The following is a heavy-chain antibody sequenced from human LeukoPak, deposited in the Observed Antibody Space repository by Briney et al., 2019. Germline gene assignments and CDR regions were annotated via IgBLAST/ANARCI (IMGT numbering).Heavy chain of an antibody. Sequence: GGSLRLSCGASGFTFTSHWMSWVRQAPGKGLEWVANIKQDGNEKYYVESVKGRFIISRGNAKNSLYLQMNSLRAEDTAVYYCARGFYDGVNWFDPWGQGTLVTVSS. D-gene: IGHD5/OR15-5a*01. J-gene: IGHJ5*02. CDR1: GFTFTSHW. CDR3: ARGFYDGVNWFDP. CDR2: IKQDGNEK. V-gene: IGHV3-7*01.